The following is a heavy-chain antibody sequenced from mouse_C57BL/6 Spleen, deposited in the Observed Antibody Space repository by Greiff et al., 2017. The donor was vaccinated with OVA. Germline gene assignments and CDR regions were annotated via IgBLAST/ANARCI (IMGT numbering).Heavy chain of an antibody. J-gene: IGHJ2*01. V-gene: IGHV14-4*01. CDR1: GFNIKDDY. CDR2: IDPENGDT. D-gene: IGHD1-1*01. CDR3: TTRYYGSSGGFDY. Sequence: EVQLVESGAELVRPGASVKLSCTASGFNIKDDYMHWVKQRPEQGLEWIGWIDPENGDTEYASKFQGKATITADTSSNTAYLQLSSLTSEDTAVYYCTTRYYGSSGGFDYWGQGTTLTVSS.